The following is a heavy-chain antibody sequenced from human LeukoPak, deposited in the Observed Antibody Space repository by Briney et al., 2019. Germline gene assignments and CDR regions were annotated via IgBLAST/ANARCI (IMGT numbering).Heavy chain of an antibody. D-gene: IGHD6-13*01. J-gene: IGHJ4*02. V-gene: IGHV4-61*02. CDR1: GGSIRSGSYY. Sequence: PSQTLSLTCTVSGGSIRSGSYYWSWIRQPAGKGLEWIGRIYTNGSTNYNPSLKSRVTISVDTSKNQFSLKLSSVTAADTAVYYCARTLPTGTAAGTFDYWGQGTLVTVSS. CDR3: ARTLPTGTAAGTFDY. CDR2: IYTNGST.